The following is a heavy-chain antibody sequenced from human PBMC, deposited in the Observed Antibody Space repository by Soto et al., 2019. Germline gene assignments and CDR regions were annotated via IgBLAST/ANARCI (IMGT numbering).Heavy chain of an antibody. CDR3: ARHYGYGSGSYYYYGMDV. CDR2: IYYSGST. V-gene: IGHV4-39*01. D-gene: IGHD3-10*01. J-gene: IGHJ6*02. Sequence: SETLSLTCTVSGGSISSSIYYWGWIRQPPGKGLEWIGSIYYSGSTYYNPSLKSRVTISVDSSKNQFSLKLSSVTAADTAVYYCARHYGYGSGSYYYYGMDVWGQGTTVTVSS. CDR1: GGSISSSIYY.